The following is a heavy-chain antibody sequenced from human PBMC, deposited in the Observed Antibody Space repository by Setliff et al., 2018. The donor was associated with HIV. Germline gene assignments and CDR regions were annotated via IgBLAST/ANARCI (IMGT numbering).Heavy chain of an antibody. Sequence: LGESPKISCKGSGYSFTSYWIGWVRQMPGKGLEWMGIIYPGDSDTRYSPSFQGQVTISADKSISTAYLQWSSLKASDTAMYYCARLGAYCSSTSCYSYYYYYYYMDVWGKGTTVTVSS. CDR1: GYSFTSYW. V-gene: IGHV5-51*01. J-gene: IGHJ6*03. CDR3: ARLGAYCSSTSCYSYYYYYYYMDV. D-gene: IGHD2-2*02. CDR2: IYPGDSDT.